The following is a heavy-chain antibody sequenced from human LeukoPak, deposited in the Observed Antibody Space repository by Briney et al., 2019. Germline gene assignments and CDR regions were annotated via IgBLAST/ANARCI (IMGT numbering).Heavy chain of an antibody. J-gene: IGHJ4*02. D-gene: IGHD3-22*01. Sequence: SETLSLTCSVSGYSNSSGYYWGWIRQPPGKGLEWIGSIHHSGSTFSNPSLESRVTLSVDTSKNQFSLKMSSVTAADTAVYYCARDISGYSLYYFDSWGQGTLVAVSS. V-gene: IGHV4-38-2*02. CDR3: ARDISGYSLYYFDS. CDR1: GYSNSSGYY. CDR2: IHHSGST.